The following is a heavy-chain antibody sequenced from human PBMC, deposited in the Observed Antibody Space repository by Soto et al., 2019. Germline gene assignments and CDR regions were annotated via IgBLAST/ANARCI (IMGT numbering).Heavy chain of an antibody. D-gene: IGHD5-18*01. J-gene: IGHJ6*02. CDR3: ARGVGTAMVNYYYYGMDV. CDR1: GGSISSGGYS. V-gene: IGHV4-30-2*01. Sequence: SETLSLTCAVSGGSISSGGYSWSWIRQPPGKGLEWIGYIYHSGSTYYNPSLKSRVTISVDRSKNQFSLKLSSVTAADTAVYYCARGVGTAMVNYYYYGMDVWGQGTTVTVS. CDR2: IYHSGST.